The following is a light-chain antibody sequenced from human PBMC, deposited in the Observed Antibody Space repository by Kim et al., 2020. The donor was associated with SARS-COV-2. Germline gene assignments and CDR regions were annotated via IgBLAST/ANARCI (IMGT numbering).Light chain of an antibody. CDR3: QQRSNWPEGLT. CDR2: DAS. CDR1: QSVSTY. Sequence: PGERATLYCRTSQSVSTYLAWYQHKPGQSPRLLIHDASSRATGIPARFSGSGSGTDFTLTIDSLQPEDCAVYYCQQRSNWPEGLTFGGGTKVDIK. V-gene: IGKV3-11*01. J-gene: IGKJ4*01.